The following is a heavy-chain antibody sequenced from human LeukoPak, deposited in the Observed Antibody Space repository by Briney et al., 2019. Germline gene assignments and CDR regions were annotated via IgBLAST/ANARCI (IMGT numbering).Heavy chain of an antibody. V-gene: IGHV3-23*01. CDR1: GFTFSSYA. CDR3: ANLPSQWLVPPSFDY. CDR2: ISGIGGST. Sequence: PGGSLRLSCAASGFTFSSYAMSWVRQGPGKGLEWVSAISGIGGSTSYADSVKGRFTNYRDNSKNTLYTQMNSLRAEDTAVYYWANLPSQWLVPPSFDYWGQGTLVTVSS. J-gene: IGHJ4*02. D-gene: IGHD6-19*01.